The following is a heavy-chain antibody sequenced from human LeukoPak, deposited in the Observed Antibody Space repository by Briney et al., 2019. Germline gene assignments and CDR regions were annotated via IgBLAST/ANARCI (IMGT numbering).Heavy chain of an antibody. J-gene: IGHJ6*03. CDR1: GGSISSSSYH. CDR2: IYHSGST. D-gene: IGHD3-10*01. CDR3: ARDSSPSGLRHYYYYYMDV. Sequence: PSETLSLTCTISGGSISSSSYHWGWIRQPPGKGLEWIGYIYHSGSTYYNPSLKSRVTISVDRSKNQFSLKLSSVTAADTAVYYCARDSSPSGLRHYYYYYMDVWGKGTTVTVSS. V-gene: IGHV4-39*07.